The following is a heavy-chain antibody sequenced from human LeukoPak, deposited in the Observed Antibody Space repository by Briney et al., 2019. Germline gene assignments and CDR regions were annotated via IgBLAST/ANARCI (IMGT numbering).Heavy chain of an antibody. CDR3: ATAQQNSSGWLDY. V-gene: IGHV1-24*01. Sequence: ASVKVSCKGSGYTLTELSMHWVRQAPGKGLGGMGGFDPENGGTIYAQKLQGRVTMTEDKSTATVYMELSSLRSEKTAVYYCATAQQNSSGWLDYWGQGTLVTVSS. D-gene: IGHD6-19*01. CDR2: FDPENGGT. CDR1: GYTLTELS. J-gene: IGHJ4*02.